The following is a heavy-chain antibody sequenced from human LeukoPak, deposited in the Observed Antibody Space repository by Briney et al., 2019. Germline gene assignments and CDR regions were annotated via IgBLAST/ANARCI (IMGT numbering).Heavy chain of an antibody. CDR3: ASSEYXSGGSCYSRPDY. CDR1: GGSFSGYY. V-gene: IGHV4-34*01. CDR2: INHSGST. D-gene: IGHD2-15*01. Sequence: SETLSLTCAVYGGSFSGYYWSWIRQPPGKGLEWIGEINHSGSTSYNPSLKSRVTISVDTSKNQFSLKLSSVTAADTAVYYCASSEYXSGGSCYSRPDYWGQGTLVTVSS. J-gene: IGHJ4*02.